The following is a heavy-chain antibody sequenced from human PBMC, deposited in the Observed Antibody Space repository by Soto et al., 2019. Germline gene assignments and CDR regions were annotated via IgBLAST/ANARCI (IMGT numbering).Heavy chain of an antibody. CDR2: IIPIIGTA. CDR3: ARDRTSENYGGNNYYHMDV. J-gene: IGHJ6*02. CDR1: GGTFSTYA. Sequence: QVQLVQSGAEVKKPGSSVKVSCKASGGTFSTYAISWVRQAPGQGLAWMGGIIPIIGTADYAQKFQGRVTITADETTTTAYMERSRLVCEDTAVYYCARDRTSENYGGNNYYHMDVWGQGTTVTVSS. D-gene: IGHD4-17*01. V-gene: IGHV1-69*12.